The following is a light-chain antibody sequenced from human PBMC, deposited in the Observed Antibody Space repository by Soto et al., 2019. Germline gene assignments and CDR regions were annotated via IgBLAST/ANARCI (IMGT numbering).Light chain of an antibody. CDR2: DAS. V-gene: IGKV3-20*01. J-gene: IGKJ1*01. Sequence: EIVLTQSPGTLSLSPGERATLSCRASQTVINTYVAWYQQKPGQAPRLLIYDASTRATGIPDRFSGSGSGTDFTLTISRLGPEDFAVYYCQHYGTSPWTFGQGTKVDIK. CDR1: QTVINTY. CDR3: QHYGTSPWT.